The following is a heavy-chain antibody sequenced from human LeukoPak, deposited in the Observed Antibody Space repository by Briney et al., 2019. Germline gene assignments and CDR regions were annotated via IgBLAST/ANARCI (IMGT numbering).Heavy chain of an antibody. CDR2: IYYSGCT. D-gene: IGHD3-9*01. V-gene: IGHV4-59*01. CDR1: GDSISSYY. CDR3: GRDRYDILTGTYYFDY. Sequence: SETLSLTCTVSGDSISSYYWSWIRQPPGKGLEWIGYIYYSGCTKYNPSLTSRVTISVDTSKNQFSLKLSSVTAADTAVYYCGRDRYDILTGTYYFDYWGQGTLVTVSS. J-gene: IGHJ4*02.